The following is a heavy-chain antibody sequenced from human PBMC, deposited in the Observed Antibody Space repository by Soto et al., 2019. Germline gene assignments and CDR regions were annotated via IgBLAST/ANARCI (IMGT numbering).Heavy chain of an antibody. V-gene: IGHV6-1*01. CDR1: GDSVSSNSAA. J-gene: IGHJ4*02. CDR2: IYYRSKWYN. CDR3: ARVSGRVATDYYFDY. Sequence: PSQTLSLTCVISGDSVSSNSAAWNWIRQSPSRGLEWLGRIYYRSKWYNDYAVSVKSRITINPDTSKNQFSLQLNSVTPEDTAVYYCARVSGRVATDYYFDYWGQGTLVTVST. D-gene: IGHD5-12*01.